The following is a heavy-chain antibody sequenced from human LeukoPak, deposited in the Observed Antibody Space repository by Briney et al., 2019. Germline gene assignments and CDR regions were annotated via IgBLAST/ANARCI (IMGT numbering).Heavy chain of an antibody. CDR1: GFTFSSYG. D-gene: IGHD3-22*01. V-gene: IGHV3-64*01. CDR3: AREGSSGPLRAHSYAFDI. J-gene: IGHJ3*02. CDR2: ISSNGGST. Sequence: PGGSLRLSCAASGFTFSSYGMHWVRQAPGKGLEYVSAISSNGGSTYYANSVKGRFTISRDNSKNTLYLQMGSLRAEDMAVYYCAREGSSGPLRAHSYAFDIWGQGTMVTVSS.